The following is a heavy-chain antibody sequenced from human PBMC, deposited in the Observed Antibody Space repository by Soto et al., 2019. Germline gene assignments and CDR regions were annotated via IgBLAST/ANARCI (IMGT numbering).Heavy chain of an antibody. CDR3: ARYNWNDAGAFDI. Sequence: PSKTLSLTCTVSGGSISSYYWSWIRQPPGKGLEWIGYIYYSGSTNYNPSLKSRVTISVDTSKNQFSLKLSSVTAADTAVYYCARYNWNDAGAFDIWGQGTMVTVSS. V-gene: IGHV4-59*01. CDR1: GGSISSYY. J-gene: IGHJ3*02. D-gene: IGHD1-1*01. CDR2: IYYSGST.